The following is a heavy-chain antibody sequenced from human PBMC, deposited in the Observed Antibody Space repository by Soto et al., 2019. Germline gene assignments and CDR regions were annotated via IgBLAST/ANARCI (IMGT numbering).Heavy chain of an antibody. Sequence: QVQVVQSGGEVRRPGSSVKVSCKASGDTFKNCVISWVRQAPGQGLEWMGGIIPLFGTTDFAQRCQGRLTITTDESTTTAYMELSRLRSEDTATYYCAAELGFGKLSVVWGQGTTVIVSS. CDR2: IIPLFGTT. D-gene: IGHD3-10*01. CDR1: GDTFKNCV. J-gene: IGHJ6*02. V-gene: IGHV1-69*01. CDR3: AAELGFGKLSVV.